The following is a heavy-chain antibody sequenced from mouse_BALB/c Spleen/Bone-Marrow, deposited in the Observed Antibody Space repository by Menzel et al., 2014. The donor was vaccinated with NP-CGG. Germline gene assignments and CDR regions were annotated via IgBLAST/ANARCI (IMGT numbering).Heavy chain of an antibody. Sequence: VQLQQSGAEPVRPGSSVKISCKASGYAFSSFWTNWVKQRPGQGLEWIGQIYPGDGETNYNGKFKGKATLTADKSSSTAYMQLSSLTSEDSAVYFCARDDYGPDYWGQGTTLTVSS. CDR1: GYAFSSFW. D-gene: IGHD2-4*01. CDR2: IYPGDGET. CDR3: ARDDYGPDY. V-gene: IGHV1-80*01. J-gene: IGHJ2*01.